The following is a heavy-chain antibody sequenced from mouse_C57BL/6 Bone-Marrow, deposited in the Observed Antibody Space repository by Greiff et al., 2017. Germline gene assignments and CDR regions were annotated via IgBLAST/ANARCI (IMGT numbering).Heavy chain of an antibody. J-gene: IGHJ3*01. D-gene: IGHD2-2*01. CDR1: GYTFTDYY. V-gene: IGHV1-19*01. CDR3: ASGSAWFAY. Sequence: VQLQQSGPVLVKPGASVKMSCKASGYTFTDYYMNWVKQSHGKSLEWIGVINPYNGGTSYNQKFKGKATLTVDKSSSTAYMEVNSLTSEDSAVYYCASGSAWFAYWGQGTLVPVSA. CDR2: INPYNGGT.